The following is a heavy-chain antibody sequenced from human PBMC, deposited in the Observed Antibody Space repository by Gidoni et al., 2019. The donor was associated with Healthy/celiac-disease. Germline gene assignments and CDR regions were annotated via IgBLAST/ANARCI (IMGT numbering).Heavy chain of an antibody. J-gene: IGHJ4*02. CDR2: INHSGST. CDR3: ARLGYCTNGVCYTRDFDY. CDR1: GGSFCGYY. Sequence: QVQLQQWGAGLLKPSETLSLTCAVYGGSFCGYYWSWIRQPPGKGLEWIGEINHSGSTNYNPALKSRVTISVDTSKNQFSLKLSSVTAADTAVYYCARLGYCTNGVCYTRDFDYWGQGTLVTVSS. V-gene: IGHV4-34*01. D-gene: IGHD2-8*01.